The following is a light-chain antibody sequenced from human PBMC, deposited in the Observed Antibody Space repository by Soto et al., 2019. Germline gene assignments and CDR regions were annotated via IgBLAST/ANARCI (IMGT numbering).Light chain of an antibody. CDR2: ATS. V-gene: IGKV1-39*01. Sequence: DIQMTQSPSSLSASVGDRVTITCRPSQNINWYQQRPGKAPTALIHATSTLQRGVSSRFSGSGSDTDFTLTITSLQPEDFATYFCQQSFSSPLTFGGGTKVEL. CDR1: QNI. J-gene: IGKJ4*01. CDR3: QQSFSSPLT.